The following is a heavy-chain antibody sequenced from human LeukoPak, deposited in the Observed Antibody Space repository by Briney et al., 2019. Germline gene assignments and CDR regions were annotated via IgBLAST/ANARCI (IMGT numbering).Heavy chain of an antibody. D-gene: IGHD3-22*01. V-gene: IGHV3-30*18. J-gene: IGHJ4*02. CDR3: VKGFYYNSRTYSSPLNY. CDR1: GFTFDSNV. CDR2: ISYDGTTK. Sequence: GGSPRLSCVASGFTFDSNVMNWVRQAPDKGLEWVAFISYDGTTKFYAVSVKGRFTISRDSSKNILYLQMNSLRTEDTAVYYCVKGFYYNSRTYSSPLNYWGQGTLVTVSS.